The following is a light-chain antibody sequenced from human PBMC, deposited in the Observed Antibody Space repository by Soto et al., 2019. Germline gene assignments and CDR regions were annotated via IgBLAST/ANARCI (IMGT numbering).Light chain of an antibody. Sequence: DIQMTQSPSSLSASVGDRVTITCRASQSISSYLNWYQQKPGKAPKLPIYAASSLQSGVPSRFSGSGSGTDFTLTISSLQPEDFATYYCQQSYSIRYTFGQGTKLEIK. J-gene: IGKJ2*01. CDR1: QSISSY. CDR3: QQSYSIRYT. CDR2: AAS. V-gene: IGKV1-39*01.